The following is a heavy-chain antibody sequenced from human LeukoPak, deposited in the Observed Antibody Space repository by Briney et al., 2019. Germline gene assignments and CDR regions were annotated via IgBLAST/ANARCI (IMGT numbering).Heavy chain of an antibody. CDR3: AKDAPYDSSGKGWFDP. V-gene: IGHV3-23*01. J-gene: IGHJ5*02. CDR1: SFTFSSYG. CDR2: ISGSGGST. D-gene: IGHD3-22*01. Sequence: GGSLRLSCGASSFTFSSYGMSWVRQAPGKGLEWVSAISGSGGSTYYADSVKGRFTISRDNSKNTLYLQMNSLRAEDTAVYYCAKDAPYDSSGKGWFDPWGQGTLVTVSS.